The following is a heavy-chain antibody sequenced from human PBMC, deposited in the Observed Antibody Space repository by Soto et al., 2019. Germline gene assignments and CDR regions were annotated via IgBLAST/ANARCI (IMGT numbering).Heavy chain of an antibody. V-gene: IGHV4-4*02. CDR1: GGSISSSNW. CDR2: IYHSGST. CDR3: ARSSPGRSLDY. D-gene: IGHD4-17*01. Sequence: QVQLQESGPGLVKPSGTLSLTCAVSGGSISSSNWWSWVRQPPGKGLEWIGEIYHSGSTNYNPSLTSGVTISVYKSKTQFSLKLSSVTAADTAVYYCARSSPGRSLDYWGQGTLVTVSS. J-gene: IGHJ4*02.